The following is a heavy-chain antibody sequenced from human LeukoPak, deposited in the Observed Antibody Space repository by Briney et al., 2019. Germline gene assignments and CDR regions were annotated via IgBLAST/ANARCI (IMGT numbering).Heavy chain of an antibody. J-gene: IGHJ4*02. CDR3: ARMVRGEKYFDY. CDR1: GYTFTSYG. CDR2: MNPNSGNT. Sequence: ASVKVSCKASGYTFTSYGINWVRQATGQGLEWMGWMNPNSGNTGYAQKFQGRVTMTRSTSIGTAYLELSSLRSEDSAVYYCARMVRGEKYFDYWGQGTLVTVSS. V-gene: IGHV1-8*02. D-gene: IGHD3-10*01.